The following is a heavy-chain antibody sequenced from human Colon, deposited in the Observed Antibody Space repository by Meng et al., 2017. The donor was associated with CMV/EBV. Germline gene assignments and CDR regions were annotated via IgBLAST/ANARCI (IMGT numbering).Heavy chain of an antibody. Sequence: GGSLRLSCVASGFTFSSYTMNWVRQAPGKGLEWVSSITGSSNYIYYADSVKGRFTVSRDNAKNPLFLQINSLTAEDTALYYCAKVVAVAGTNSYYGMDVWGQGTTVTVSS. CDR1: GFTFSSYT. D-gene: IGHD6-19*01. V-gene: IGHV3-21*01. J-gene: IGHJ6*02. CDR2: ITGSSNYI. CDR3: AKVVAVAGTNSYYGMDV.